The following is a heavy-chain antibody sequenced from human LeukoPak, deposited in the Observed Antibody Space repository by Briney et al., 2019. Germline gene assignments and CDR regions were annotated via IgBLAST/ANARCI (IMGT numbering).Heavy chain of an antibody. V-gene: IGHV3-7*01. CDR2: IKQDGSET. CDR1: GFTFSTSW. Sequence: GSLRLSCAASGFTFSTSWMDWVRQAPGKGLEWVANIKQDGSETYYVDSAKGRFTISRDNAKNSLYLQMDSLRVDDTAIYYFAKSLDYWGQGTLVTVSS. CDR3: AKSLDY. J-gene: IGHJ4*02.